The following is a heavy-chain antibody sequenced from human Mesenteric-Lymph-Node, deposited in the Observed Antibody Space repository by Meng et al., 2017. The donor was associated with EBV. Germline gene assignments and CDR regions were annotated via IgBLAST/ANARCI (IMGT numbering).Heavy chain of an antibody. D-gene: IGHD3-10*01. V-gene: IGHV1-18*01. J-gene: IGHJ5*02. CDR1: GYTFTSYG. Sequence: QVWLGQSGREVKKPGASVKVSRKASGYTFTSYGISWVRQAPGQGLEWMGWISAYNGNTNYAQKLQGRVTMTTDTSTSTAYMELRSLRSDDTAVYYCARVWLWFGELGWFDPWGQGTPVTVSS. CDR2: ISAYNGNT. CDR3: ARVWLWFGELGWFDP.